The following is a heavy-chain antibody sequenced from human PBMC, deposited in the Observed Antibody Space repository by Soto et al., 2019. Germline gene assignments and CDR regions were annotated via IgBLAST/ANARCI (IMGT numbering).Heavy chain of an antibody. CDR3: AKDVREVNRFIDY. CDR1: GFTFSIYG. CDR2: ISDDGSNK. V-gene: IGHV3-30*18. D-gene: IGHD3-10*01. Sequence: PGGALRLSCAASGFTFSIYGMHWVRQAPGKGLEWVAVISDDGSNKYYADSVKGRFIISRDNSKNTLYLQMNSLRPEDTAVYYCAKDVREVNRFIDYWGQGTLVTVSS. J-gene: IGHJ4*02.